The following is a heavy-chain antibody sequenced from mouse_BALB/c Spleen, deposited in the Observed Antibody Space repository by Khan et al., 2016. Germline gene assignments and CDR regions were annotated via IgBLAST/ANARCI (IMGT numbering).Heavy chain of an antibody. D-gene: IGHD2-3*01. CDR2: ISYSGST. CDR3: ARGGLLLFFDY. CDR1: GYSITSDYA. Sequence: EVKLEVSGPGLVKPSQSLSLTCTVTGYSITSDYAWNWIRQFPGNKLEWMGYISYSGSTSYNPSLKSRISITRDTSKNQFFLQLNSVTTEDTATYYCARGGLLLFFDYWGQGTTLTVSS. V-gene: IGHV3-2*02. J-gene: IGHJ2*01.